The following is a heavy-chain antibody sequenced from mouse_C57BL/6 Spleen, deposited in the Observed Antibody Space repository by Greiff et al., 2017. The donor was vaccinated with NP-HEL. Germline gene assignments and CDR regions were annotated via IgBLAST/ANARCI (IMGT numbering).Heavy chain of an antibody. CDR2: INPNNGGT. V-gene: IGHV1-26*01. Sequence: VQLQQSGPELVKPGASVKISCKASGYTFTDYYMNWVKQSHGKSLEWIGDINPNNGGTSYNQKFKGKATLTVDKSSSTAYMELRSLTSEDSAVYYCARDYGSDSSGYPYAMDYWGQGTSVTVSS. CDR3: ARDYGSDSSGYPYAMDY. J-gene: IGHJ4*01. D-gene: IGHD3-2*02. CDR1: GYTFTDYY.